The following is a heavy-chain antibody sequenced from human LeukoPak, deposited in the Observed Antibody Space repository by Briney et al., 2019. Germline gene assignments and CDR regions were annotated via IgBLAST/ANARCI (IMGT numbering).Heavy chain of an antibody. V-gene: IGHV3-30*02. CDR1: GFTFSSYG. J-gene: IGHJ4*02. CDR3: VKDRPLKPYYDFWSGYFGY. CDR2: IRYDGSNK. D-gene: IGHD3-3*01. Sequence: GGSLRLSCAASGFTFSSYGMHWVRQAPGKGLEWVAFIRYDGSNKYYADSVKGRFTISRDNSKNTLYLQMNSLRAEDTAVYYCVKDRPLKPYYDFWSGYFGYWGQGTLVTVSS.